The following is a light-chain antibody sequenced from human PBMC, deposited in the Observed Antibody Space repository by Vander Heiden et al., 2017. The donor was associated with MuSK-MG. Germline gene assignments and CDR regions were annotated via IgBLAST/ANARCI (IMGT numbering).Light chain of an antibody. Sequence: DIVMTQSPDSLAVSLGERATINCKSSQSVLYSSNNRNYLAWYQQKAGQPPKLLFYWASTRESGVPDRFSGSGCGTDFTLTISSRQAEDVAVYYCQQDYSSPPGTFGPGTKVEIK. CDR3: QQDYSSPPGT. J-gene: IGKJ1*01. CDR1: QSVLYSSNNRNY. CDR2: WAS. V-gene: IGKV4-1*01.